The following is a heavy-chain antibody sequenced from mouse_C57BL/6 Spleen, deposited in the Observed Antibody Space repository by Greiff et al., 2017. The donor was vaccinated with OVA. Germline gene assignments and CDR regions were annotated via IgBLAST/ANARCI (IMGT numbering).Heavy chain of an antibody. D-gene: IGHD4-1*01. Sequence: EVMLVESGEGLVKPGGSLKLSCAASGFTFSSYAMSWVRQTPEKRLEWVASISSGGDYIYYADTVKGRFTISRDNARNTLYLHMSSLKSEDTAMYYCTRDLTGTRSMDYWGQGTSVTVSS. CDR1: GFTFSSYA. J-gene: IGHJ4*01. CDR3: TRDLTGTRSMDY. CDR2: ISSGGDYI. V-gene: IGHV5-9-1*02.